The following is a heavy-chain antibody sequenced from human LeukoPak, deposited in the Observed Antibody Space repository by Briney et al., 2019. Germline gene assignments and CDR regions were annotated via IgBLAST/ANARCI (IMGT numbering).Heavy chain of an antibody. V-gene: IGHV3-23*01. Sequence: GGSLRLSCAASGFTFSSYAMSWVRQAPGKGLEWVSTISGSGGSTYYADSVKGRFAISRDNFKTTLYLQMNSLRAEDSAVYYCAKDHNNRRSDVLRYFDYWGQGTLVTVST. D-gene: IGHD4-17*01. CDR1: GFTFSSYA. J-gene: IGHJ4*02. CDR3: AKDHNNRRSDVLRYFDY. CDR2: ISGSGGST.